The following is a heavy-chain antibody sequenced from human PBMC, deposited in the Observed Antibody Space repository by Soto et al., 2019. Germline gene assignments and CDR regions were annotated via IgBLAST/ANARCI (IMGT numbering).Heavy chain of an antibody. D-gene: IGHD3-10*01. CDR2: IGWNSGSV. CDR3: AKDRRGYYGSGSLDY. V-gene: IGHV3-9*01. CDR1: GFTYEDSA. Sequence: EVQLVESGGGLVQPGGSLRLSCVGSGFTYEDSAMHWVRQVSGKGLEWVSGIGWNSGSVGYVDSVKGRFTISRDNAKNSLYLQMNSLRPEDTALYSCAKDRRGYYGSGSLDYWGLGTLVTVSS. J-gene: IGHJ4*02.